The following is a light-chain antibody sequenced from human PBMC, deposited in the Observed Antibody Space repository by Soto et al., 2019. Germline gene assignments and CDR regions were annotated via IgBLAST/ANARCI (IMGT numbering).Light chain of an antibody. CDR3: AAWDDSLNGWV. CDR2: SND. V-gene: IGLV1-44*01. Sequence: QSVLTQAPSASGTPGQRVTISCSGSSSNIGSNTVTWYQQVPGTAPKLLIYSNDQRPSGVPDRFSGSKSGTSASLAIAGLQSEDEADYDCAAWDDSLNGWVFGGGTKVTVL. J-gene: IGLJ3*02. CDR1: SSNIGSNT.